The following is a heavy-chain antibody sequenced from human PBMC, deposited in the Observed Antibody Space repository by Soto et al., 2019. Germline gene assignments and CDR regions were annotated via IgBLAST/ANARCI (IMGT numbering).Heavy chain of an antibody. J-gene: IGHJ6*03. CDR1: GFTVSSNY. CDR2: IYSGGST. V-gene: IGHV3-53*04. Sequence: GGSLRLSCAASGFTVSSNYMSWVRQAPGKGLEWVSVIYSGGSTYYADSVKGRFTISRHNSKNTLYLQMNSLRAEDTAVYYCARGRRPYGDYYYYYMDVWGKGTTVTVSS. CDR3: ARGRRPYGDYYYYYMDV. D-gene: IGHD4-17*01.